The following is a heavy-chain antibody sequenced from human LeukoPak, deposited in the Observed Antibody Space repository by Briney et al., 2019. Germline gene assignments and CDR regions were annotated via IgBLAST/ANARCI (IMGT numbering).Heavy chain of an antibody. Sequence: PSETLSLTCTVSRGSISSNYWTWIRQPAGKGLEWIARIDTSGSSNYNPSLKSRVTMSIDTSRNKISLILSSVTAADTAVYYCARGVGLRYFDRRPNRWFDPWGQGTLVTVSS. CDR1: RGSISSNY. V-gene: IGHV4-4*07. CDR3: ARGVGLRYFDRRPNRWFDP. D-gene: IGHD3-9*01. CDR2: IDTSGSS. J-gene: IGHJ5*02.